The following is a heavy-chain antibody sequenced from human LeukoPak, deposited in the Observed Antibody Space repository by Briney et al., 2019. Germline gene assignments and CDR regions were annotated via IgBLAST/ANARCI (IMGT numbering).Heavy chain of an antibody. CDR2: IKQDGSEK. V-gene: IGHV3-7*01. Sequence: SGGSLRLSCAASGFTFSSYWMSWVRQAPGKGLEWVANIKQDGSEKYFVDSVRGRFTVSRDNAKNSLYLQMNSLGAEDTAVYYCARIYGGNSYYFDYWGQGTLVTVSS. CDR3: ARIYGGNSYYFDY. J-gene: IGHJ4*02. D-gene: IGHD4-23*01. CDR1: GFTFSSYW.